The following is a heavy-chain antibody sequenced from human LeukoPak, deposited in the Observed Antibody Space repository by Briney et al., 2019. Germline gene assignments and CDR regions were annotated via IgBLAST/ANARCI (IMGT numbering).Heavy chain of an antibody. CDR3: AKDSAKKYDDY. CDR2: ISGSGGSK. D-gene: IGHD2/OR15-2a*01. Sequence: GGSLRLSCAASAFTFTSYGLHWVRQAPGTGLEWVSAISGSGGSKYYADSVKGRFTISRENSKNTLYLQMNSLRAEDTAVYYCAKDSAKKYDDYWGQGTLVTVSS. CDR1: AFTFTSYG. V-gene: IGHV3-23*01. J-gene: IGHJ4*02.